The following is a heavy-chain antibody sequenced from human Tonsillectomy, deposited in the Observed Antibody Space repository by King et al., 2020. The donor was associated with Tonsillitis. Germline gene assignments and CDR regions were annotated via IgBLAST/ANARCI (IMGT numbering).Heavy chain of an antibody. V-gene: IGHV4-59*01. CDR2: IYYSWST. J-gene: IGHJ4*02. CDR3: ASPYPVLEY. D-gene: IGHD3-3*01. CDR1: GGSISSYY. Sequence: QLQESGPGLVKPSETLSLTCTVSGGSISSYYWSWIRQPPGKGRQWVGYIYYSWSTNYNPSHKSLVTISDDTSNNQFSLKLSSVTAADTAVYYCASPYPVLEYWGQGTLVTVSS.